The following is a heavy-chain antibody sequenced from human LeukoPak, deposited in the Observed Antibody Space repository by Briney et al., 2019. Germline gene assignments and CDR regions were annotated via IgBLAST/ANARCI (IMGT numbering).Heavy chain of an antibody. Sequence: SETLSLTCTVFGGSISSYYWSWIRQPPGKGLEWIGYIYYSGSTNYNPSLKSRVTISVDTSKNQFSLKLSSVTAADTAVYYCASFTMVRGVIMTGIDYWGQGTLVTVSS. D-gene: IGHD3-10*01. CDR3: ASFTMVRGVIMTGIDY. V-gene: IGHV4-59*08. CDR2: IYYSGST. J-gene: IGHJ4*02. CDR1: GGSISSYY.